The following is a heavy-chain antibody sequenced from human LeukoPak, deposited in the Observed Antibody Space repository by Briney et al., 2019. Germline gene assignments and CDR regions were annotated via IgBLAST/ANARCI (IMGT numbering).Heavy chain of an antibody. Sequence: PSETLSLTCTVSGGSISSYYWTWIRQPPGKGLEWIGYTYDSGSTIYNPSLKSRVTISVDTSKNHFSLRLSSVTAADTAVYYCARRQLQPSAFDIWGQGTMVIVSS. CDR3: ARRQLQPSAFDI. V-gene: IGHV4-59*08. CDR2: TYDSGST. J-gene: IGHJ3*02. D-gene: IGHD5-24*01. CDR1: GGSISSYY.